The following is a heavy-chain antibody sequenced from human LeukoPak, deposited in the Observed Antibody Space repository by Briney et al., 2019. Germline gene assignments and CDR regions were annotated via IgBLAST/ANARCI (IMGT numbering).Heavy chain of an antibody. Sequence: GESLKISCQGSGYSFTSYWIGWVRQMPGKGPEWMGIIYPGDSDTRYSPSFQGRVTISADRSAATAFLHLNSLKASDTAIYYCARLFTLVGRHGMDVWGQGTTVTVSS. J-gene: IGHJ6*02. V-gene: IGHV5-51*01. D-gene: IGHD1-26*01. CDR2: IYPGDSDT. CDR3: ARLFTLVGRHGMDV. CDR1: GYSFTSYW.